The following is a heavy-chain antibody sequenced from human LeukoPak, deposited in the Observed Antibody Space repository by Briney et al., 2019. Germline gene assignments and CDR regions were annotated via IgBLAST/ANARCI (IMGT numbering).Heavy chain of an antibody. J-gene: IGHJ2*01. CDR1: GFTVSSNY. CDR2: IYTDENT. V-gene: IGHV3-53*01. CDR3: AREGNSSSGYWYFDL. Sequence: GGSLRLSCAASGFTVSSNYMYWVRQDPGTGLEWVSVIYTDENTDYADSVKGRFTISRDNSKNTLYLQMNSLRVDDTAVYYCAREGNSSSGYWYFDLWGRGTLVTVSS. D-gene: IGHD6-13*01.